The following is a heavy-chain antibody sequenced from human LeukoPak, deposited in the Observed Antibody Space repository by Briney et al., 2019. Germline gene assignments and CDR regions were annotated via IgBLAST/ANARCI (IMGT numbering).Heavy chain of an antibody. CDR3: VRDRDWNLDY. Sequence: ASVKVSCKASGYTFINYGISWVRQAPGQGLERMGWVSTEKGNTNYEQNFQGRVTMTTDTSTSTAYMELRSLTSDDTAVYYCVRDRDWNLDYWGQGTLVTVSS. D-gene: IGHD1-1*01. J-gene: IGHJ4*02. CDR2: VSTEKGNT. V-gene: IGHV1-18*01. CDR1: GYTFINYG.